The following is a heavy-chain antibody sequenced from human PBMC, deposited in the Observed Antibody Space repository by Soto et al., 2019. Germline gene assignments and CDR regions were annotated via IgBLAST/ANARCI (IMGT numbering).Heavy chain of an antibody. J-gene: IGHJ6*02. CDR3: ARGWGYFDSSGFPYLYAMDV. V-gene: IGHV3-7*01. CDR1: GFTFSTYW. CDR2: IKEDGSEK. Sequence: GGSLRLSCAASGFTFSTYWMSWVRQAPGKGLEWVANIKEDGSEKYYVDSVEGRFTISRDSAKNSLYLQMTSLRAEDTALYYCARGWGYFDSSGFPYLYAMDVWGQGTTVTVSS. D-gene: IGHD3-22*01.